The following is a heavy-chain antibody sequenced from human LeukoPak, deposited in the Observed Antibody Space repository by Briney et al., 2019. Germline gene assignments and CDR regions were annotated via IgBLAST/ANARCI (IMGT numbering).Heavy chain of an antibody. D-gene: IGHD2-2*01. CDR3: ARVRGCSSTSCYRRVVDY. V-gene: IGHV1-2*02. J-gene: IGHJ4*02. CDR1: GYTFTGYY. Sequence: ASVKVSCKASGYTFTGYYMHWVRQAPGQGLEWMGWTNPNSGGTNYAQKFQGRVTMTRDTSISTAYMELSRLRSDDTAVYYCARVRGCSSTSCYRRVVDYWGQGTLVTVSS. CDR2: TNPNSGGT.